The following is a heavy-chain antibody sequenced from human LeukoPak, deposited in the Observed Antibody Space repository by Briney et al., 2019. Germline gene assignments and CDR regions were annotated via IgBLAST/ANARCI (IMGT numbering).Heavy chain of an antibody. CDR1: GGPISSYY. CDR3: ARDIGENSSSWYGGRYYYYMDV. Sequence: SEPLSLTCTVSGGPISSYYWSWIRQPAGKGLEWIGRIYTSGSTNYTPSIKSRVTLSVDTSKNQFSLKLSSVTAADSAVYYCARDIGENSSSWYGGRYYYYMDVWGKGTTVTVSS. J-gene: IGHJ6*03. V-gene: IGHV4-4*07. D-gene: IGHD6-13*01. CDR2: IYTSGST.